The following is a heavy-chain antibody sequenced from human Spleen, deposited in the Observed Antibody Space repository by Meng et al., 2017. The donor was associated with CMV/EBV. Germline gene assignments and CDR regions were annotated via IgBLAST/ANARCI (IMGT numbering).Heavy chain of an antibody. CDR1: GFTFSSYA. D-gene: IGHD5-24*01. J-gene: IGHJ4*02. V-gene: IGHV3-30-3*01. Sequence: GGSLRLSCAASGFTFSSYAMHWVRQAPGKGLEWVASVIYDGSNTYYRDSVKGRFTISRDNSKNTVFLQMNSLRPEDTALYYCARGGGGWLQLDYWGQGTLVTVSS. CDR3: ARGGGGWLQLDY. CDR2: VIYDGSNT.